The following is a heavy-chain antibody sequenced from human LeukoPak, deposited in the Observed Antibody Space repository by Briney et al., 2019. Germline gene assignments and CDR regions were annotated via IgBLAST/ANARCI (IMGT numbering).Heavy chain of an antibody. Sequence: ASVKVSCKASGYTFTRYYMHWVRQAPGQGLEWMGRINPNSGGTNYAQKFQGRVTMARDTSISTAYMELSRLRSDDTAVYYCAISTVTLRVFDYWGQGTLVTVSS. CDR1: GYTFTRYY. D-gene: IGHD4-17*01. J-gene: IGHJ4*02. CDR3: AISTVTLRVFDY. V-gene: IGHV1-2*06. CDR2: INPNSGGT.